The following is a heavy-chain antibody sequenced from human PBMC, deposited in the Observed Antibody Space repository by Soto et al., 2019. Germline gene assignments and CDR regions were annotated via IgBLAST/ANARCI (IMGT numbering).Heavy chain of an antibody. D-gene: IGHD6-13*01. CDR3: ARQVGIAAAGSLDY. CDR1: GGSISSSSYY. J-gene: IGHJ4*02. Sequence: SETLSLTCTVSGGSISSSSYYWGWIRQPPGKGLEWIGSIYYSGSTYYNPSLKSRVTISVDTSKNQFSLKLSSVTAADTAVYYCARQVGIAAAGSLDYWGQGTLVTVSS. V-gene: IGHV4-39*01. CDR2: IYYSGST.